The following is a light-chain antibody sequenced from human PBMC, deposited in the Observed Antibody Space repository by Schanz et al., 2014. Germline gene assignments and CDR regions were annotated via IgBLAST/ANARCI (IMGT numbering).Light chain of an antibody. CDR2: DVR. Sequence: QSALTQPASVSGSPGQSITISCTGTSGDVGAYNYVSWYQHHPGKAPKLMIFDVRHRPSGVSNRFSGSKSGNTASLTISGLQAEDEADYYCCAYTSSSTYVFGTGTKVTVL. V-gene: IGLV2-14*03. J-gene: IGLJ1*01. CDR1: SGDVGAYNY. CDR3: CAYTSSSTYV.